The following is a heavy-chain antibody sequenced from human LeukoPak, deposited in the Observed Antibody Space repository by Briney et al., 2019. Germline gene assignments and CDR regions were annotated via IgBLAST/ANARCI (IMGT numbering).Heavy chain of an antibody. CDR1: GFALSNFA. D-gene: IGHD3-3*01. V-gene: IGHV3-23*01. Sequence: QPGGSLRLSCAASGFALSNFAMSWVRQAPGKGLEWVSAMSGSGYYTYYVESVKGRFTISRDNSKNTLYLHMNSLRADDTAVYYCAKMEGQRLYDYCMDVWGRGTTVTVSS. CDR3: AKMEGQRLYDYCMDV. CDR2: MSGSGYYT. J-gene: IGHJ6*03.